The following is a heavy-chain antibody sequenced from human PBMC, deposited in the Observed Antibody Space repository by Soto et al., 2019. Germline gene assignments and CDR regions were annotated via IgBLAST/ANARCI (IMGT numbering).Heavy chain of an antibody. Sequence: QVQLVQSGAEVKKPGASVKVSCKASGYTFTSYDINWVRQATGQGLEWMGWMNPNSGNTGYAQKFQGRVTMTRNTFTSTAYMELSRLRSEDTAVYYCARGLAKYSSGWFPFDYWGQGTLVTVSS. CDR1: GYTFTSYD. CDR3: ARGLAKYSSGWFPFDY. J-gene: IGHJ4*02. CDR2: MNPNSGNT. V-gene: IGHV1-8*01. D-gene: IGHD6-19*01.